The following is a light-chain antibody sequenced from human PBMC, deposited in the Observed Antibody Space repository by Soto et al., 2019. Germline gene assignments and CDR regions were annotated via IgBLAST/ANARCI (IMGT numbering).Light chain of an antibody. CDR2: GAS. CDR1: QSVSNNY. Sequence: NLLTPSPATLTAYPGEIATLACRASQSVSNNYLAWYQQKPGQAPRLLIYGASNRATGIPDRFSGSGSGTDFTLTISRLEPEDFAVYYCQQYGISPWTFGQGTKVDIK. CDR3: QQYGISPWT. J-gene: IGKJ1*01. V-gene: IGKV3-20*01.